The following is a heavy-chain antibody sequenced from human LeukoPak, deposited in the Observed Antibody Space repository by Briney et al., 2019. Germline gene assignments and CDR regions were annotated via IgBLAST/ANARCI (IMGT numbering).Heavy chain of an antibody. CDR2: IYYSGST. Sequence: TPSETLSLTCTVSGGSISSYYWSWIRQPPGKGLEWIGYIYYSGSTNYNPSLKSRVTISVDTSKNQFSLKLSSVTAADTAVYYCAGSITMIVVATAPFDPWGQGTLVTVSS. V-gene: IGHV4-59*01. D-gene: IGHD3-22*01. CDR3: AGSITMIVVATAPFDP. J-gene: IGHJ5*02. CDR1: GGSISSYY.